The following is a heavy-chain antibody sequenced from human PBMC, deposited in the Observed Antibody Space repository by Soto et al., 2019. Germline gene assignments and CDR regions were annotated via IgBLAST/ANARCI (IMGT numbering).Heavy chain of an antibody. CDR2: IYYRGST. CDR1: GGSISTADYY. V-gene: IGHV4-30-4*01. CDR3: VSDYDSGGYIGY. D-gene: IGHD3-22*01. Sequence: QVQLHESGPGLVRPSQTLSLTCNVSGGSISTADYYWSWIRQPPGKGLEWIGYIYYRGSTYYNPSLESRVAISIDTSKNQFSLNLTSVTAAVTAVYYCVSDYDSGGYIGYWGQGTLVTVSS. J-gene: IGHJ4*02.